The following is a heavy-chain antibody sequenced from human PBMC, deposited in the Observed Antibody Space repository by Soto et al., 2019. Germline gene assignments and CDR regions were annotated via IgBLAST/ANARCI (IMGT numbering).Heavy chain of an antibody. Sequence: GASVKVSCKASGYTFISYYVHLVRQAPEQGLEWIGIINPSGGSTSYAQKFQGRATMTRRTSTSTVYMELSSLRSEDTAVYYCARDWDQSGYCSGGSCFNSYNWFDPWGQGTLVTVSS. CDR1: GYTFISYY. CDR3: ARDWDQSGYCSGGSCFNSYNWFDP. D-gene: IGHD2-15*01. J-gene: IGHJ5*02. CDR2: INPSGGST. V-gene: IGHV1-46*01.